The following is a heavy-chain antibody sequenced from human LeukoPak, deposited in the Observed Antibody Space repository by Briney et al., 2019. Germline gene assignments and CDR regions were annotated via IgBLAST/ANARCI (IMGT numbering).Heavy chain of an antibody. D-gene: IGHD2-2*01. V-gene: IGHV3-74*01. CDR1: GFTFYNAW. Sequence: GGSLRLSCATSGFTFYNAWLSWVRQAPGKGLVWVATINNDGSRTTYADSVKGRFVISRDNAENTLYLQMNSLRAEDTAVYYCARVPDCSTSCYAFDYWGQGTLVTVSS. CDR2: INNDGSRT. CDR3: ARVPDCSTSCYAFDY. J-gene: IGHJ4*02.